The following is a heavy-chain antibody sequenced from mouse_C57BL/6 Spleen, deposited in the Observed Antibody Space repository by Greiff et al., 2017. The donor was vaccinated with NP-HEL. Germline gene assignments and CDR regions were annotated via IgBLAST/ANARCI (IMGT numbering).Heavy chain of an antibody. CDR3: ARSSNYEVTKAMDY. CDR2: IDPSDSYT. V-gene: IGHV1-69*01. CDR1: GYTFTSYW. D-gene: IGHD2-5*01. J-gene: IGHJ4*01. Sequence: QVHVKQPGAELVMPGASVKLSCKASGYTFTSYWMHWVKQRPGQGLEWIGEIDPSDSYTNYNQKFKGKSTLTVDKSSSTAYMQLSSLTSEDSAVYYCARSSNYEVTKAMDYWGQGTSVTVSS.